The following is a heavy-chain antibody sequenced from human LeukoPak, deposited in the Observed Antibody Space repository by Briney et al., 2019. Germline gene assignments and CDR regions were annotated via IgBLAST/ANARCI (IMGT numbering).Heavy chain of an antibody. CDR1: GGSISSSSYY. CDR2: IYSSGST. V-gene: IGHV4-31*03. J-gene: IGHJ4*02. Sequence: SETLSLTCTVSGGSISSSSYYWGWIRQPPGKGLEWIGYIYSSGSTYYNPSLKSRVTISADTSKNQFSLKLSSVTAADTAVYYCARDTSAYGLGGWGQGTLVTVSS. CDR3: ARDTSAYGLGG. D-gene: IGHD5-12*01.